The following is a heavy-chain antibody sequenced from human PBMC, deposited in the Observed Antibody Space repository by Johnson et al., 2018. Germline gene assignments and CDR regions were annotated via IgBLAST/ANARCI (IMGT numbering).Heavy chain of an antibody. CDR1: RYTFASYD. D-gene: IGHD5-24*01. CDR2: LSPSDGNT. CDR3: ARSVGVATGDDAFVI. Sequence: QVQLVESGAEVKKPGASVKVSCKASRYTFASYDINWVRQATGQGLEWMGWLSPSDGNTGYAQKFQGRVTMTRDPSISTAYMELSGLTSEDPAMYYCARSVGVATGDDAFVIWGQGTMVTVSS. J-gene: IGHJ3*02. V-gene: IGHV1-8*01.